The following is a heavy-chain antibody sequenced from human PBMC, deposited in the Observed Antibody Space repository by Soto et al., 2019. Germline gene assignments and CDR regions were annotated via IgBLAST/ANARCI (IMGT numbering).Heavy chain of an antibody. Sequence: SETLSLTCAVSGDSIIGIYHWAWIRQSPGRGLEWIGRIYATGDTDYNPSLKSRISMSVDMSKKQFSLTLRSVTAADTAIYYCVRDGTKNLRDRFEPWGRGILVTVSS. CDR2: IYATGDT. CDR3: VRDGTKNLRDRFEP. D-gene: IGHD1-26*01. CDR1: GDSIIGIYH. J-gene: IGHJ5*02. V-gene: IGHV4-4*07.